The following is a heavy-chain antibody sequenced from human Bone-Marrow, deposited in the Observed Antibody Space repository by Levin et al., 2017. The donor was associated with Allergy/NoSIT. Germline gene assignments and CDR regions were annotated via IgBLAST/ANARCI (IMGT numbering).Heavy chain of an antibody. D-gene: IGHD3-10*01. CDR1: GFSLSTSGEG. CDR3: AHRHGRGSNGGRAFDI. CDR2: IYGDDDT. V-gene: IGHV2-5*02. Sequence: SGPTLVKPTQTLTLTCTVSGFSLSTSGEGVGWIRQPPGKALEWLGIIYGDDDTRNRASLKSRLTITKDTSKNQVVLTMTNMDPVDTATYYCAHRHGRGSNGGRAFDIWGQGTMVTVSS. J-gene: IGHJ3*02.